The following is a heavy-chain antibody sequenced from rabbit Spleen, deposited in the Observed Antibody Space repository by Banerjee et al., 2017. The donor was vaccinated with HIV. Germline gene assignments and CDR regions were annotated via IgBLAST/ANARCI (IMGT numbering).Heavy chain of an antibody. V-gene: IGHV1S40*01. J-gene: IGHJ4*01. CDR1: GVSFSGSSY. CDR2: IYAGSSGST. CDR3: ARDRASSSGYRTYYFNL. Sequence: QSLEESGGDLVKPGASLTLTCAASGVSFSGSSYMCWVRQAPGKGLEWIACIYAGSSGSTYYASWAKGRLTISKTSSTTVTLQMTSLTAADTATYFCARDRASSSGYRTYYFNLWGPGTLVTVS. D-gene: IGHD1-1*01.